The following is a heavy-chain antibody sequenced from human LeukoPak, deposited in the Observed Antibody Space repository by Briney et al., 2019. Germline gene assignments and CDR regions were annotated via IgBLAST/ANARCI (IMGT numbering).Heavy chain of an antibody. CDR2: INHSGST. D-gene: IGHD6-19*01. J-gene: IGHJ2*01. V-gene: IGHV4-34*01. CDR1: GGPFSGYH. CDR3: ARGVAVAGYFDL. Sequence: SETLSLTCAVYGGPFSGYHWSWIRQPPGKGLEWIGEINHSGSTNYNPSLKSRVTISVDTSKNQFSLKLSSVAAADTAVYYCARGVAVAGYFDLWGRGTLVTVSS.